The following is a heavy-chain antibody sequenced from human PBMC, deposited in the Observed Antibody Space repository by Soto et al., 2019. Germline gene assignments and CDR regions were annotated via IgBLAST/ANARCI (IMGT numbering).Heavy chain of an antibody. J-gene: IGHJ3*02. V-gene: IGHV1-3*01. CDR3: ARDPVIYDSSGYLGDALDI. CDR2: INAGNGNT. Sequence: PGPSVKVSCKASGYTFTSYAMHWVRQAPGQRLEWMGWINAGNGNTKYSQKFQGRVTITRDTSASTAYMELSSLRSEDTAVYYCARDPVIYDSSGYLGDALDIWGQGTMVTVSS. CDR1: GYTFTSYA. D-gene: IGHD3-22*01.